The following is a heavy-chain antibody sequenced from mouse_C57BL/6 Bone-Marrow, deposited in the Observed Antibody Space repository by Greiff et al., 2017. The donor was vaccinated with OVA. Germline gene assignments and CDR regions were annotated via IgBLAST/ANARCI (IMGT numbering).Heavy chain of an antibody. CDR3: VRAIYYGYDGGFAY. Sequence: EVHLVESGGGLVQPKGSLKLSCAASGFSFNTYAMNWVRQAPGKGLEWVARLRSKSNNYATYYADSVKDRFTISRDDSESMLYLQMNNLKTEETAMYCCVRAIYYGYDGGFAYWGQGTLVTVSA. J-gene: IGHJ3*01. CDR2: LRSKSNNYAT. CDR1: GFSFNTYA. D-gene: IGHD2-2*01. V-gene: IGHV10-1*01.